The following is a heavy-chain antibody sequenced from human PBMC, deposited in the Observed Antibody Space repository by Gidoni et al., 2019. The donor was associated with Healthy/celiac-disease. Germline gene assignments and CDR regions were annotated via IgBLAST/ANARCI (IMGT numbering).Heavy chain of an antibody. J-gene: IGHJ4*02. CDR1: CFTFRDSY. V-gene: IGHV3-11*01. CDR2: VSSSGSTI. Sequence: QVQLVYSGGGLVQPGGSLRLSCAASCFTFRDSYMCWIRQAPGKGLEWFSYVSSSGSTIYYADSVKGRFTISRDNAKNSLYLQMNSLRAEDTAVYYCARVGNCSGGSCYAQYYFDYWGQGTLVTVSS. D-gene: IGHD2-15*01. CDR3: ARVGNCSGGSCYAQYYFDY.